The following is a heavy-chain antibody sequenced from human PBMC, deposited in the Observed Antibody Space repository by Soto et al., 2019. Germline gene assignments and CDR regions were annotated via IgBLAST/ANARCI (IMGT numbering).Heavy chain of an antibody. J-gene: IGHJ4*02. CDR1: GFIFRNFC. CDR2: ISGDGNDK. CDR3: VQGASTAHQPLDS. D-gene: IGHD1-26*01. Sequence: PGGSLRLSCAASGFIFRNFCMHWVRRAPGKGLEWVATISGDGNDKYYPDSMKGRFTISRDNFNNTLYLQLNSLRPEDTAVYHCVQGASTAHQPLDSWGQGVLVTVSS. V-gene: IGHV3-30*03.